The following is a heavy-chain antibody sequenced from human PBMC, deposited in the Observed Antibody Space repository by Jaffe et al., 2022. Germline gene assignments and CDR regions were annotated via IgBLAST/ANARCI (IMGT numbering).Heavy chain of an antibody. CDR2: IYSGGST. CDR3: ARIYDSSGYYYGWYFDL. J-gene: IGHJ2*01. D-gene: IGHD3-22*01. Sequence: EVQLVESGGGLVQPGGSLRLSCAASGFTVSSNYMSWVRQAPGKGLEWVSVIYSGGSTYYADSVKGRFTISRHNSKNTLYLQMNSLRAEDTAVYYCARIYDSSGYYYGWYFDLWGRGTLVTVSS. V-gene: IGHV3-53*04. CDR1: GFTVSSNY.